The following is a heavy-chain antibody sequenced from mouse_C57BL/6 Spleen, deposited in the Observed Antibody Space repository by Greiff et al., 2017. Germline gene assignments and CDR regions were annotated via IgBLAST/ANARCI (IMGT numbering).Heavy chain of an antibody. CDR1: GYTFTSYW. V-gene: IGHV1-50*01. J-gene: IGHJ2*01. D-gene: IGHD2-2*01. CDR2: IDPSDSYT. Sequence: VQLQQPGAELVMPGASVKLSCKASGYTFTSYWMQWVKQRPGQGLEWIGEIDPSDSYTNYNQKFKGKATLTVDKSSSTAYMQLSSLTSEDSAVYYCVPMYYGYGGYFDYWGQGTTLTVSS. CDR3: VPMYYGYGGYFDY.